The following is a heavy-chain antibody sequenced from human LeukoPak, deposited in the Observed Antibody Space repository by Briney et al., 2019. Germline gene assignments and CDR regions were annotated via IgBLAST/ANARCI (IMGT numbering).Heavy chain of an antibody. D-gene: IGHD3-10*01. V-gene: IGHV4-59*01. CDR3: ARQPELLWFGELST. Sequence: SETLSLTCAVYGGSFSDYYWSWIRQPPGKGLEWIGYIYYSGSTNYNPSLKSRVTISVDTSKNQFSLKLSSVTAADTAVYYCARQPELLWFGELSTWGQGTLVTVSS. J-gene: IGHJ4*02. CDR1: GGSFSDYY. CDR2: IYYSGST.